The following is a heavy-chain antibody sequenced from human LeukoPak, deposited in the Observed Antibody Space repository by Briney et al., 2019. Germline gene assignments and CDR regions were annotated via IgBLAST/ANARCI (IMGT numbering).Heavy chain of an antibody. CDR2: ISSSNSDI. J-gene: IGHJ4*02. D-gene: IGHD6-13*01. V-gene: IGHV3-21*01. CDR3: ARGRGSWSFDY. Sequence: GGSLRLSCAASEFSVGSNYMTWVRQAPGKGLEWVSSISSSNSDIYHADSVKGRFTISRDNAKNSLYLQMNSLRAEDTAVYYCARGRGSWSFDYWGQGTLVTVSS. CDR1: EFSVGSNY.